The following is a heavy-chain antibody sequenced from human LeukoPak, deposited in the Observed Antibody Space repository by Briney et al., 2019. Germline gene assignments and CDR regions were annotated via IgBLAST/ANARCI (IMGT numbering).Heavy chain of an antibody. CDR3: TREGGTSFDY. CDR2: IYYSGST. D-gene: IGHD4-23*01. J-gene: IGHJ4*02. V-gene: IGHV4-59*01. Sequence: EPSETMSLTCTVSGGSINSYYWNWIRQPPGKGLEWIGYIYYSGSTNYNPSLKSRVTISVDMSKSQFSLKLSSVTAADTAVYYCTREGGTSFDYWGQGTLVTVSS. CDR1: GGSINSYY.